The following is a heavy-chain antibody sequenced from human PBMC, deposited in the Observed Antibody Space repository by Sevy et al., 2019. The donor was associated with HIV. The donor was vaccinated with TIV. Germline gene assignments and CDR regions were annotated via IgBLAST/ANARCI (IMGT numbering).Heavy chain of an antibody. J-gene: IGHJ4*02. CDR3: ARHGGYGDSHFDY. Sequence: SETLSLTCTVSGGSISSYYWSWIRQPPGKGLEWIGYIYYRGSTNYSPSLKSRVTISVDTSKNQFSLKLSSVTAADTAVYYCARHGGYGDSHFDYWGQGTLVTVSS. CDR1: GGSISSYY. CDR2: IYYRGST. D-gene: IGHD4-17*01. V-gene: IGHV4-59*08.